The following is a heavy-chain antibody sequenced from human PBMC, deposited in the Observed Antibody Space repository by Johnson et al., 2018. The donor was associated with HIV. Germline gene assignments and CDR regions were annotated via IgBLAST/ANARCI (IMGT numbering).Heavy chain of an antibody. CDR1: GFTVSSNY. D-gene: IGHD5-12*01. Sequence: VQLVESGGGLIQPGGSLRLSCAASGFTVSSNYMSWVRQAPGKRLEWVSVIYSGATTYYADSVKGRFTISRDNSKNTLYLQMNSLRAEDTAVYYCAREWGGYAKTPAFDIWGQGTMVTVSS. CDR3: AREWGGYAKTPAFDI. CDR2: IYSGATT. J-gene: IGHJ3*02. V-gene: IGHV3-53*01.